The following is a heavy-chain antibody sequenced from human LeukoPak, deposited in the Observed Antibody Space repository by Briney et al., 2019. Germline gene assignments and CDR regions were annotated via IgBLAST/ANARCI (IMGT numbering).Heavy chain of an antibody. CDR3: ARGAYYFDY. Sequence: PSETLSLTCTVSGAYITDYYWSWIRQPPGKELEWIAYVSFSGSITSNPSLQSRVIISLDTSKNQFSLNLNSVTAADTAVYYCARGAYYFDYWGQGTLVTVSS. V-gene: IGHV4-59*01. CDR2: VSFSGSI. CDR1: GAYITDYY. J-gene: IGHJ4*02.